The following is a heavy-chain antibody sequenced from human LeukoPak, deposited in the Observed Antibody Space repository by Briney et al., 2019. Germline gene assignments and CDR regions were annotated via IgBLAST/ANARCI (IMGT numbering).Heavy chain of an antibody. CDR1: GGSFNGYY. CDR2: INHSGST. D-gene: IGHD6-6*01. J-gene: IGHJ5*02. CDR3: ARGEYSSSSVWFDP. Sequence: SETLSLTCAVYGGSFNGYYWSWIRQPPGKGLEWIGEINHSGSTNYNPSLKSRVTISVDTSKNQFSLKLSSVTAADTAVYYCARGEYSSSSVWFDPWGQGTLVTVSS. V-gene: IGHV4-34*01.